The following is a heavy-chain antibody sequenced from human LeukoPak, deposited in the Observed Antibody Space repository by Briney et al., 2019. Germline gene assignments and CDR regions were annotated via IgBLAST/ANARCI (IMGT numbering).Heavy chain of an antibody. D-gene: IGHD6-19*01. CDR2: INHSGST. V-gene: IGHV4-34*01. CDR3: ARGLIAVAGFDY. CDR1: GGSFSGYY. J-gene: IGHJ4*02. Sequence: SETLSLTCAVYGGSFSGYYWSWIRQPPGKGLEWIGEINHSGSTNYNPSLKSRVTISVDPSKNQFSLKLSSVTAADTAVYYCARGLIAVAGFDYWGQGTLVTVSS.